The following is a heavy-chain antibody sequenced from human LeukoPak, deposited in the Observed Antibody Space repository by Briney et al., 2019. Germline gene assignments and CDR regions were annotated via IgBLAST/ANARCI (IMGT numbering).Heavy chain of an antibody. CDR2: IYYSGNT. J-gene: IGHJ6*03. CDR3: ARVDPCGGDCYSDYYYYMDV. Sequence: SETLSLTCTVSGGTISSYYWSWIRQPPGKGREWTGYIYYSGNTNYNPSLKSRVTISVDVSKNQFSLKLSSVTSADTAVYYCARVDPCGGDCYSDYYYYMDVWGKGTTVTVSS. V-gene: IGHV4-59*01. CDR1: GGTISSYY. D-gene: IGHD2-21*01.